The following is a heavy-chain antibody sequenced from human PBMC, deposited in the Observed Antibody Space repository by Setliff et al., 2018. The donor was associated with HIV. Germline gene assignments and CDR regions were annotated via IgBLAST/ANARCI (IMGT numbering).Heavy chain of an antibody. J-gene: IGHJ4*02. V-gene: IGHV1-3*01. D-gene: IGHD4-17*01. CDR1: GYTFSTYA. CDR2: INAGNGDT. CDR3: GRAGDYGDYVIDY. Sequence: ASVKVSCKASGYTFSTYALHWVRQAPGQRLEWMGWINAGNGDTKYSQKFQDRVTFTRDTSATITYMELSSLTSEDTAVYYCGRAGDYGDYVIDYWGQGTLVTVSS.